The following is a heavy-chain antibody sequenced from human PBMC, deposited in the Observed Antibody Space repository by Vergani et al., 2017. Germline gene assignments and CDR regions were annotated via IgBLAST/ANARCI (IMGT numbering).Heavy chain of an antibody. V-gene: IGHV3-30*02. J-gene: IGHJ4*02. CDR1: GFTFSSYG. D-gene: IGHD6-6*01. CDR3: ARRDSSSPALDY. Sequence: QVQLVESGGGVVQPGGSLRLSCAASGFTFSSYGMHWVRQAPGKGLEWVAFIRYDGSNKYYADSVKGRFTISRENAKNSLYLQMNGLRAGDTAVYYCARRDSSSPALDYWCQGTLVTVSS. CDR2: IRYDGSNK.